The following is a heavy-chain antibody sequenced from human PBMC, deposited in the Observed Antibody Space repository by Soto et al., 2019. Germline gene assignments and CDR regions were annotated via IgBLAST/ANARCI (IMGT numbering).Heavy chain of an antibody. CDR3: ARGLDIVATNAFDI. CDR2: IWYDGSNK. D-gene: IGHD5-12*01. Sequence: QVQLVESGGGVVQPGRSLRLSCAASGFTFSSYGMHWVRQAPGKGLEWVAVIWYDGSNKYYADSVKGRFTISRDNSKNTLYLQMNSLRAEDTAVYYCARGLDIVATNAFDIWGQGTMVTVSS. J-gene: IGHJ3*02. V-gene: IGHV3-33*01. CDR1: GFTFSSYG.